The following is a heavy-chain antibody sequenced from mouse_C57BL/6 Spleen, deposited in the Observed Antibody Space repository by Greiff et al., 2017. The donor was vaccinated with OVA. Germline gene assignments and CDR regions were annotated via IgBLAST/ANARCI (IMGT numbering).Heavy chain of an antibody. CDR3: ASLLYYGLDY. CDR2: IDPNNGGT. V-gene: IGHV1-72*01. CDR1: GYTFTSYW. Sequence: QVQLQQPGAELVKPGASVKLSCKASGYTFTSYWMHWVKQRPGRGLEWIGRIDPNNGGTKYNEKFKSKATLTVDKPSSTAYMQLSSLTSGDSAVYYCASLLYYGLDYWGQGTTLTVSS. J-gene: IGHJ2*01. D-gene: IGHD1-1*01.